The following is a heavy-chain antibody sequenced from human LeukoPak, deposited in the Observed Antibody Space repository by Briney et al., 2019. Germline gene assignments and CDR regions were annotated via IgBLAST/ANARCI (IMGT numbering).Heavy chain of an antibody. J-gene: IGHJ4*02. CDR3: ARALPNYGSGSREYYFNY. D-gene: IGHD3-10*01. CDR1: GYTFTAYY. CDR2: INPNRGGT. Sequence: ASVKVSCKASGYTFTAYYVHWVRQAPGQGLEWMGRINPNRGGTDYAQKFQGRVTMIRDTPINTVYMELSRLTSDDTAVYYCARALPNYGSGSREYYFNYWGQGTLVTVSS. V-gene: IGHV1-2*06.